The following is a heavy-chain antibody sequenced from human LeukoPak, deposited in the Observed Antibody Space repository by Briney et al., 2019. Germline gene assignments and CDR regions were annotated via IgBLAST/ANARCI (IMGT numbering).Heavy chain of an antibody. CDR1: GFTFSSYA. J-gene: IGHJ6*02. D-gene: IGHD3-3*01. Sequence: GRSLRLSCAASGFTFSSYAMHWVRQAPGKGLEWVAVISYDGSKKYHADSVKGRFTISRDNSNKMQYLEMDSLRADDTAVYYCARGGDLWSGYKTHEYGLDVWGQGTTVTVSS. V-gene: IGHV3-30-3*01. CDR3: ARGGDLWSGYKTHEYGLDV. CDR2: ISYDGSKK.